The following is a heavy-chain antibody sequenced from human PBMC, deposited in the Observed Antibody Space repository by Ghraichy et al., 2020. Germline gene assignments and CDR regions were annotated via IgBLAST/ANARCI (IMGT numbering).Heavy chain of an antibody. CDR1: GFTFSSYG. J-gene: IGHJ4*02. CDR2: IWYDGSNK. V-gene: IGHV3-33*01. Sequence: GESLNISCPASGFTFSSYGMHWVRQAPGKGLEWVAVIWYDGSNKYYADSVKGRFTISRDNSKNTLYLQMNSLRAEDTAVYYCARDSVIYDSSGYCDYWGQGTLVTVSS. CDR3: ARDSVIYDSSGYCDY. D-gene: IGHD3-22*01.